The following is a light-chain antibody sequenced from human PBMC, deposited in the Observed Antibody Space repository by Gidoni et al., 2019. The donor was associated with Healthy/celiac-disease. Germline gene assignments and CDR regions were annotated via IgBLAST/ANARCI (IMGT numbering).Light chain of an antibody. CDR1: SSNIGNNA. V-gene: IGLV1-36*01. CDR3: AAWDDSLNGPV. Sequence: QSVLTQPPSVSEAPRQRVTISCAGSSSNIGNNAVNWYQQLPGKPPKLLIYYDDLLPSGVSDRFSGAKSGTSASPAIRGLQSEDEADYYCAAWDDSLNGPVFGGGTKLTVL. J-gene: IGLJ2*01. CDR2: YDD.